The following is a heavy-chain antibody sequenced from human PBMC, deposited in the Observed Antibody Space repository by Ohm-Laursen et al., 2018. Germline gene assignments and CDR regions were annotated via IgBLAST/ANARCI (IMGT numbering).Heavy chain of an antibody. J-gene: IGHJ6*02. V-gene: IGHV3-9*01. Sequence: SLRLSCAASGFTFDNYAMHWVRQAPGKGLEWASGISWNSGSIGYADSVKGRFTISRDNAKKSLYLQMNSLRPEDTAIYYCAKEDWSGGNLIMDVWGQGTTVTVSS. CDR3: AKEDWSGGNLIMDV. CDR1: GFTFDNYA. CDR2: ISWNSGSI. D-gene: IGHD4-23*01.